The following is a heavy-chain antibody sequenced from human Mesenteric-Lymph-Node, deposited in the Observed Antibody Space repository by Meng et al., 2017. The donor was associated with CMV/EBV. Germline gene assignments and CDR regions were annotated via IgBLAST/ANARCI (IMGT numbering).Heavy chain of an antibody. CDR1: VDSVSSHSAA. D-gene: IGHD6-19*01. J-gene: IGHJ4*02. Sequence: SVDSVSSHSAAWNLFMQSPSRGLELLGRTYSRSKWYNDYAVSVQSRITINSDTSKNQFSLHLNSVTPEDTAVYYCARVDDRSGWFDCWGQGTLDTVSS. CDR3: ARVDDRSGWFDC. CDR2: TYSRSKWYN. V-gene: IGHV6-1*01.